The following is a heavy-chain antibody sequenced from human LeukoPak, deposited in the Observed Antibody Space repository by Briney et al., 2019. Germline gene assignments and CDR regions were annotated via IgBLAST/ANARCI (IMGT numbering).Heavy chain of an antibody. CDR2: ISAYNGNT. CDR3: ARGIVVVVAATYYYYGMDV. J-gene: IGHJ6*02. D-gene: IGHD2-15*01. CDR1: GYTFTSYG. V-gene: IGHV1-18*01. Sequence: GASVKVSCKASGYTFTSYGISWVRQAPGQGLEWMGWISAYNGNTNYAQKLQGRVTMTTDTSTSTAYMELRSLRSDDTAVYYCARGIVVVVAATYYYYGMDVWGQGTTVTVSS.